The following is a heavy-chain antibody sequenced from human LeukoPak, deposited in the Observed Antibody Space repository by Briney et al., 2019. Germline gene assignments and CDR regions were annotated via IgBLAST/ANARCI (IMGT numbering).Heavy chain of an antibody. CDR2: ISSNGGST. J-gene: IGHJ4*02. CDR3: ARGPLAAAGRGYYFDR. V-gene: IGHV3-64*01. Sequence: GGSLRLSCAASGFTFSSYAMHWVRQAPGKGLEYVSAISSNGGSTYYANSVKGRFTISRDNSKNTLYLQMGSLRAEDMAVYYCARGPLAAAGRGYYFDRWGQGTLVTVSS. CDR1: GFTFSSYA. D-gene: IGHD6-13*01.